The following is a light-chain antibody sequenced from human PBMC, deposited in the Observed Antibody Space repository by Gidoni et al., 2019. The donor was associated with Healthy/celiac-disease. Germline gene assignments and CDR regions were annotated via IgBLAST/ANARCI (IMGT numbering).Light chain of an antibody. Sequence: QSALPHPASVSCSPRPSITISCTGTSSDVGGYNYVSWYQQHPGKAPKLMIYDVSNRPSGVSNRFSGSKSGSTASLTISGLQAEDEADYYCSSYTSSSPYVVFGGGTKLTVL. CDR2: DVS. CDR3: SSYTSSSPYVV. J-gene: IGLJ2*01. CDR1: SSDVGGYNY. V-gene: IGLV2-14*01.